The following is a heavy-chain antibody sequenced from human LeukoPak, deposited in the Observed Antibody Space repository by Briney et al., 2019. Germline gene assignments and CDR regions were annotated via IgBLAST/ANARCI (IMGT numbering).Heavy chain of an antibody. D-gene: IGHD3-22*01. Sequence: PGGSLRLSCAASGFTFNSYAMSWVRQTPGKGLEWVSAISGSGGSTYYAEFANGRFSISRDNSRNTLYLQMNSLRAEDTAVYHCAKDDSYIRFYSWGQGTLVTVSS. CDR3: AKDDSYIRFYS. CDR2: ISGSGGST. J-gene: IGHJ5*01. CDR1: GFTFNSYA. V-gene: IGHV3-23*01.